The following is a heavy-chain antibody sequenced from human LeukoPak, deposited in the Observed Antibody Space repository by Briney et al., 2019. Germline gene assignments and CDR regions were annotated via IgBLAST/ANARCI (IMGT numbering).Heavy chain of an antibody. Sequence: PSETLSLTCTVSGGSISSYYWSWIRQPAGKGLEWIGRIYTSGSTNYNPSVKSRVTMSVDTSKNQFSLKLSSVTAADTAVYYCARDPNGPDRSEVHITIFGVVTSERGYFDYWGQGTLVTVSS. D-gene: IGHD3-3*01. CDR3: ARDPNGPDRSEVHITIFGVVTSERGYFDY. J-gene: IGHJ4*02. V-gene: IGHV4-4*07. CDR1: GGSISSYY. CDR2: IYTSGST.